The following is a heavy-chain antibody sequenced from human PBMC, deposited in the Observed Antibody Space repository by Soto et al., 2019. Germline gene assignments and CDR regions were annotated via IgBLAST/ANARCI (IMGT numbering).Heavy chain of an antibody. CDR1: GDTFTTYD. CDR3: ARGRASGSYYLLDY. D-gene: IGHD3-10*01. V-gene: IGHV1-8*01. Sequence: ASVKVSCKASGDTFTTYDINWVRQAPGHGLEWMGWINPNSGNIGYAQRFQGRVTMTRDTAIRTAYMEVSSLRSDDTAVYYCARGRASGSYYLLDYWGQGTLVTVSS. CDR2: INPNSGNI. J-gene: IGHJ4*02.